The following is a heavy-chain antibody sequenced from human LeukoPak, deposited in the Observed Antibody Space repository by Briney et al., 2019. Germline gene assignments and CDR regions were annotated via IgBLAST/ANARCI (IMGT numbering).Heavy chain of an antibody. D-gene: IGHD2-2*01. V-gene: IGHV3-66*02. CDR1: GFTVSSNY. Sequence: GGSLRLSCAASGFTVSSNYMSWVRQAPGKGLEWVSVIYSGGSTYYADSVKGRFTISRDNSKNTLYLQMNSLRAEDTAVYYCARDLSGAAAISYYYHMDVWGKGTTVTVSS. CDR3: ARDLSGAAAISYYYHMDV. J-gene: IGHJ6*03. CDR2: IYSGGST.